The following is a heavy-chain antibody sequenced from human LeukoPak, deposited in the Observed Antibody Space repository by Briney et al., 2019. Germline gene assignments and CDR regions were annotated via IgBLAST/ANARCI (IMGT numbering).Heavy chain of an antibody. CDR3: ARSGTYQHSSSYDY. Sequence: SETLSLTCAVYGGSFSGYYWSWIRQPPGKGLEWIGEINHSGSTNYNPSLKSRVNILIDPSKKQFSLKLSSVSAADTAVYYCARSGTYQHSSSYDYWGQGTLVTVSS. V-gene: IGHV4-34*01. J-gene: IGHJ4*02. D-gene: IGHD6-13*01. CDR1: GGSFSGYY. CDR2: INHSGST.